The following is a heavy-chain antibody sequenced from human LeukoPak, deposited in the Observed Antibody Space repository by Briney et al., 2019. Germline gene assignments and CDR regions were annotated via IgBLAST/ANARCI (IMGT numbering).Heavy chain of an antibody. D-gene: IGHD3-9*01. Sequence: AAVKVSCKASGYTFTIYGISWVRQAPGQGLEWMGWISAYNGNTNNAQSLQGRDTMTIDRSTSIAYVELRSLRSHDMAVYCCAGKYYDIWAGYSPWFDPWGRGTLVAVSS. J-gene: IGHJ5*02. CDR1: GYTFTIYG. CDR2: ISAYNGNT. CDR3: AGKYYDIWAGYSPWFDP. V-gene: IGHV1-18*03.